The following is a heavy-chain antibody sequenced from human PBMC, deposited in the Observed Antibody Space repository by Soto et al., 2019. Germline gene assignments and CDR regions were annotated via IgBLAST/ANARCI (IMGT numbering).Heavy chain of an antibody. D-gene: IGHD3-3*01. CDR2: INAGNGNT. Sequence: GASVEVGCKACGYTFTSYAMHWVRQEPGQRLEWMGWINAGNGNTKYSQKFQGRVTITRDTSASTAYMELSSLRSEDTAVYYCASGGVLRFLEWSLSFDFWGKGTLVTVSS. V-gene: IGHV1-3*01. CDR3: ASGGVLRFLEWSLSFDF. J-gene: IGHJ4*02. CDR1: GYTFTSYA.